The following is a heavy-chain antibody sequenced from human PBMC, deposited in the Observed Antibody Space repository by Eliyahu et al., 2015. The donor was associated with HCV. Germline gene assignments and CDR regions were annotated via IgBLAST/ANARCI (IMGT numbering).Heavy chain of an antibody. CDR2: ISSSSSYL. V-gene: IGHV3-21*01. D-gene: IGHD2-15*01. CDR3: ARDRWWGY. J-gene: IGHJ4*02. Sequence: EVQLVESGGGLVKPXGSLRLSXAASGXTFXXXSMNWVRQAPGXGLEWVSSISSSSSYLYYADSVKGRFTISRDNAKNSLYLQMNSLRAEDTAVYYCARDRWWGYWGQGTLVTVSS. CDR1: GXTFXXXS.